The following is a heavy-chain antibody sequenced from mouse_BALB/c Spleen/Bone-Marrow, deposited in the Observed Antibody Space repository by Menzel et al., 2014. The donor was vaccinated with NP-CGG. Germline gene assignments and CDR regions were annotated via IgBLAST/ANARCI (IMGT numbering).Heavy chain of an antibody. D-gene: IGHD2-14*01. Sequence: EVKVVESGAGLVKPGGPLKLSCTASGFTFNYYYMYWVRQTPEKRLEWVATISDGGDYTYYLDSVKGRFTISRDNAKNNLYLQMSSLKSEDTAMYYCARDGEYRYDWFAYWGQGTLVTVSA. CDR1: GFTFNYYY. CDR3: ARDGEYRYDWFAY. CDR2: ISDGGDYT. V-gene: IGHV5-4*02. J-gene: IGHJ3*01.